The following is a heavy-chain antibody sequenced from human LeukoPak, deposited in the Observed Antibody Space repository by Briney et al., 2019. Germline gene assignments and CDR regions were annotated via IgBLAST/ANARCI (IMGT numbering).Heavy chain of an antibody. CDR1: GYTFTGYY. CDR3: ARPMYSSSWYFVDY. Sequence: GASVKVSCKASGYTFTGYYMHWVRQAPGQGLEWMGWINPNSGGTNYAQKFQGRVTMTRDTSISTAYMELSRLRSDGTAVYYCARPMYSSSWYFVDYWGQGTLVTVSS. CDR2: INPNSGGT. V-gene: IGHV1-2*02. D-gene: IGHD6-13*01. J-gene: IGHJ4*02.